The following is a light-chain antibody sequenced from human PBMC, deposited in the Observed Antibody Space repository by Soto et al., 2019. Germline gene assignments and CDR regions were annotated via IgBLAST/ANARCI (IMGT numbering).Light chain of an antibody. J-gene: IGKJ1*01. CDR2: GAS. Sequence: VMTQSPATLSVSPGERATLSCRASQNLRSSLAWYQQKPGQAPRLLIYGASTRATGIPARFSGSGSGTEFTLTISSLQSEDFAVYFCQQYNKWPSTFGQGTKVDIK. CDR1: QNLRSS. V-gene: IGKV3-15*01. CDR3: QQYNKWPST.